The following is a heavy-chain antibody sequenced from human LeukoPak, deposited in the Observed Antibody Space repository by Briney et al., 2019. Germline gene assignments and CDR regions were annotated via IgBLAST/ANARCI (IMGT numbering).Heavy chain of an antibody. V-gene: IGHV4-34*01. CDR2: INHSGST. CDR3: ARRSYYDSSGYYYYYYGMDV. D-gene: IGHD3-22*01. CDR1: GGSFSGYY. J-gene: IGHJ6*02. Sequence: KPSETLSLTCAVYGGSFSGYYWSWIRQPPGKGLEWIGEINHSGSTNYNPSLKSRVTISVDTSKNQFSLKLSSVTAADTAVYYCARRSYYDSSGYYYYYYGMDVWGQGTTVTVSS.